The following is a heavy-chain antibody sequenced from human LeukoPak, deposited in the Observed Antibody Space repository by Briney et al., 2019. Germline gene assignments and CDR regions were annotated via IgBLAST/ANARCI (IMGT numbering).Heavy chain of an antibody. CDR1: GGSISSGSYY. J-gene: IGHJ6*02. D-gene: IGHD4-11*01. CDR2: IYTSGST. Sequence: KPSQTLSLTCTVSGGSISSGSYYWSWIRQPAGKGLEWIGRIYTSGSTNYNPSLKSRVTISVDTSKNQFSLKLSSVTAADTAVYYCARDGGWPTVTLYYYYGMDGWGQGTTVTVSS. V-gene: IGHV4-61*02. CDR3: ARDGGWPTVTLYYYYGMDG.